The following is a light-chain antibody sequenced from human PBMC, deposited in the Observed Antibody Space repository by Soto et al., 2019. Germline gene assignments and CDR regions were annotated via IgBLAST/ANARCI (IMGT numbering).Light chain of an antibody. J-gene: IGKJ4*01. CDR1: QDISSA. CDR3: QLFSGPLT. Sequence: AIQLAQSPSSLSASVGARVIITCRASQDISSALAWYQQLPARPPKLLIYDATSSEAGVPSRFSGSGSGTAFTITISSQQPEDFATYYCQLFSGPLTFGGGTKVEIK. CDR2: DAT. V-gene: IGKV1-13*02.